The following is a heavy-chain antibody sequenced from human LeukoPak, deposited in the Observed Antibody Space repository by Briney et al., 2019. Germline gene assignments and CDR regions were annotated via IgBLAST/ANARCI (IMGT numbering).Heavy chain of an antibody. V-gene: IGHV1-46*01. J-gene: IGHJ3*02. CDR3: ASRRDGSNYAAFDI. CDR1: GYTFTIYY. Sequence: GASVTVSCKASGYTFTIYYMHWVRQAPGQGLEWMGIINFSGGTTSYPQKFQGRVTMTRDTSTSTVYMELSSLRSEDTAVYYCASRRDGSNYAAFDIWGQGTMVTVSS. D-gene: IGHD5-24*01. CDR2: INFSGGTT.